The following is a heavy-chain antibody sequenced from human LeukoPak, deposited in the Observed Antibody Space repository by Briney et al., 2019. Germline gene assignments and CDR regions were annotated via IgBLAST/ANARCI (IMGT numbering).Heavy chain of an antibody. CDR3: AKGASSWYGEIDY. CDR1: GFTFSSYG. V-gene: IGHV3-30*02. J-gene: IGHJ4*02. D-gene: IGHD6-13*01. CDR2: IRYDGSNK. Sequence: PGGSLRLSCAASGFTFSSYGMHWVRQAPGKGLEWVAFIRYDGSNKYYADSVKGRFTISRDNSKNTLYLQMNSLRVEDTALYYCAKGASSWYGEIDYWGQGTLVTVSS.